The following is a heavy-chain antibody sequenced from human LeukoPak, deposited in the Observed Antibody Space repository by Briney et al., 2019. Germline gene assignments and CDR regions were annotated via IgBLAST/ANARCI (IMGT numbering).Heavy chain of an antibody. D-gene: IGHD3-10*01. CDR2: IRYDGSNK. Sequence: GGSLRLSCAASGFTFSSHGMRWVRQAPGKGLEWVAFIRYDGSNKYYVDSVKGRFTISRDNSKNTLYLQMDSLKTEDTAVYYCTGNYYGSGSYADFDYWGQGTLVTVSS. CDR1: GFTFSSHG. J-gene: IGHJ4*02. V-gene: IGHV3-30*02. CDR3: TGNYYGSGSYADFDY.